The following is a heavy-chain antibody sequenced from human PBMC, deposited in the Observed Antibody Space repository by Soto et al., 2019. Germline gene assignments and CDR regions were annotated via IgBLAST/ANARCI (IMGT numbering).Heavy chain of an antibody. Sequence: SETLSLTCTVSGGSISSGGYYWSWIRQHPGKGLEWIGYIYYSGSTYYNPSLKSRVTISVDTSKNQFSLKLSSVTAADTAVYYCARNLGAVAAHGMDVWGQGTTVPSP. CDR3: ARNLGAVAAHGMDV. J-gene: IGHJ6*02. V-gene: IGHV4-31*03. D-gene: IGHD3-16*01. CDR2: IYYSGST. CDR1: GGSISSGGYY.